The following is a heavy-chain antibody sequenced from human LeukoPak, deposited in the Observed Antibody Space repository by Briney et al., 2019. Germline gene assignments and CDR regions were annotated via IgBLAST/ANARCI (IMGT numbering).Heavy chain of an antibody. Sequence: SVKISCTASGGTFSSYAISWVRQGPGQGLEWMGRIIPIFGIANYAQKFQGRVTITADKDTSTAYMELRSMRSEDTAVYYYARDPTYYYGYGGDYFDIWGQGTLVTVSS. D-gene: IGHD3-10*01. CDR3: ARDPTYYYGYGGDYFDI. CDR2: IIPIFGIA. J-gene: IGHJ4*01. V-gene: IGHV1-69*04. CDR1: GGTFSSYA.